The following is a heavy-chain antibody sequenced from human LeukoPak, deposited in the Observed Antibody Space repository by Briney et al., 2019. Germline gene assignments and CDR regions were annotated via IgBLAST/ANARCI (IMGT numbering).Heavy chain of an antibody. CDR3: ARAYGTKGAFDI. J-gene: IGHJ3*02. Sequence: ASVKVSCKASGYTFTGYYMHWVRQAPGQGLEWMGWINPNSGGTNYAQKFQGRVTMTRDTSISTAYMELSRLRSDDAAVYYCARAYGTKGAFDIWGQGTMVTVSS. V-gene: IGHV1-2*02. CDR2: INPNSGGT. D-gene: IGHD4-17*01. CDR1: GYTFTGYY.